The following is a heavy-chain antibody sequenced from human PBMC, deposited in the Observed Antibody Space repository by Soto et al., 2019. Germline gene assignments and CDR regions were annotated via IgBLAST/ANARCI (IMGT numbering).Heavy chain of an antibody. Sequence: EVPLLESGGGLIQPGGSLRLSCAASGFTFSNYAMSWVRQAPGKGLEWVSGIPNDGANTYYADSVRGRFTISRDASTNTLYLQMYSLRAEDTAVYYGAKESSEVARRLFDYWGRGTLVTVSS. D-gene: IGHD5-12*01. CDR2: IPNDGANT. CDR3: AKESSEVARRLFDY. V-gene: IGHV3-23*01. J-gene: IGHJ4*02. CDR1: GFTFSNYA.